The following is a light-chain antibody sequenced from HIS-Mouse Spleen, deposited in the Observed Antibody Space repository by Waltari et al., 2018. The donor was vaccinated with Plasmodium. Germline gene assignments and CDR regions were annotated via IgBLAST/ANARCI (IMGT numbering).Light chain of an antibody. CDR2: EDS. CDR3: YSTDSSGNHRV. J-gene: IGLJ3*02. V-gene: IGLV3-10*01. CDR1: ALPKKY. Sequence: SYELTQPPSVSVSPGQTARITCSGDALPKKYAYWYQQNSGQAPVLVIYEDSKRPPGIPEIFSGSSSGTMATLTISGAQVEDEADYYCYSTDSSGNHRVFGGGTKLTVL.